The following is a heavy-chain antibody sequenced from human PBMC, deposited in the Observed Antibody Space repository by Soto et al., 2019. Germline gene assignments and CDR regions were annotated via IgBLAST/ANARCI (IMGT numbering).Heavy chain of an antibody. V-gene: IGHV3-23*01. J-gene: IGHJ6*02. D-gene: IGHD3-10*01. CDR3: ATDPSYGSGTYSYYYYGMDV. CDR1: GFTFSSYA. Sequence: EVLVLESGGGLVQPGGSLRLSCAASGFTFSSYAMSWVRQAPGKELEWVSAISGSGGSTYHADSGRGRFTISRDNSKNTLYLQLNSRRAEDTAVHYFATDPSYGSGTYSYYYYGMDVWGQGPTVTVSS. CDR2: ISGSGGST.